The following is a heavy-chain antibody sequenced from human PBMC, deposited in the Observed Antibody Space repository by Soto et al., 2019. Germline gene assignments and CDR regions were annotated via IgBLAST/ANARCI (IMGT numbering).Heavy chain of an antibody. D-gene: IGHD4-17*01. CDR1: GFTFSTYG. CDR3: ARGTVHLDY. Sequence: QVQLVESGGGVVQPGRSLRLSCAASGFTFSTYGMHWVRQAPCKGLEWVAVIWYAGSNKYYADSVKGRFTISRDNSKNTLYLQMNSLRAEDTAVYYCARGTVHLDYWGQGTLVTVSS. V-gene: IGHV3-33*01. J-gene: IGHJ4*02. CDR2: IWYAGSNK.